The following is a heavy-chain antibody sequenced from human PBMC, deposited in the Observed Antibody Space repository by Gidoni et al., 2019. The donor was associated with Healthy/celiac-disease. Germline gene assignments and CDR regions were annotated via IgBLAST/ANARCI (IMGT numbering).Heavy chain of an antibody. CDR1: GFTFSSYS. CDR3: ARMGFLEWLLSSYGMDV. V-gene: IGHV3-21*01. J-gene: IGHJ6*02. CDR2: ISSSSSYI. D-gene: IGHD3-3*01. Sequence: EVQLVESGGGLVKPGGSLRLSCAASGFTFSSYSMNWVRQAPGKGLEWVSSISSSSSYIYYADSVKGRFTISRDNAKNSLYLQMNSLRAEDTAVYYCARMGFLEWLLSSYGMDVWGQGTTVTVSS.